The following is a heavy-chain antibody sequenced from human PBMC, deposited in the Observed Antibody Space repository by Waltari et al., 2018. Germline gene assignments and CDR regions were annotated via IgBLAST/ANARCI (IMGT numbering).Heavy chain of an antibody. CDR2: ISSSGSTI. D-gene: IGHD3-3*01. J-gene: IGHJ4*02. CDR3: AREGITIFGVVISGGYFDY. Sequence: EVQLVESGGGLVQPGGSLRLSCAASGFTFSSYEMNWVRQAPGKGLEWVSYISSSGSTIYYADSVKGRFTISRDNAKNSLYLQMNSLRAEDTAVYYCAREGITIFGVVISGGYFDYWGQGTLVTVSS. CDR1: GFTFSSYE. V-gene: IGHV3-48*03.